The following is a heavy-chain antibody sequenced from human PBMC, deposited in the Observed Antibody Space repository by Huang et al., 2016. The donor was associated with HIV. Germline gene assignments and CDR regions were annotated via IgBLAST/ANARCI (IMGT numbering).Heavy chain of an antibody. V-gene: IGHV3-30*18. CDR2: RSYDAKTK. J-gene: IGHJ4*02. CDR3: AKGGSAAAVLDF. Sequence: QVQLVESGGGVVQPGRSLRISCAASGFTFSSYGMHWVRQAPGKGVVWVAVRSYDAKTKEYADSVKGRFSISRDNSKTTVYLQLNSLRLEDTAVYYCAKGGSAAAVLDFWGQGTLVTVSS. CDR1: GFTFSSYG. D-gene: IGHD6-13*01.